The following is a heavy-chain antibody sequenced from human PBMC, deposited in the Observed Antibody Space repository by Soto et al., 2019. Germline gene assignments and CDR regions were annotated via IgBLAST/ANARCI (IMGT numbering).Heavy chain of an antibody. D-gene: IGHD3-10*01. J-gene: IGHJ5*02. CDR3: AKTFFSGSGSYRGWFDP. CDR2: ISGSGDNT. Sequence: EVQLLESGGGLVQFGGSLRLSCAASGFMFSSYAMTWVRQAPGEGLEWVSGISGSGDNTYYADSVKGRFTISRDGSKDTLYLQMNSLRADDTAVYYCAKTFFSGSGSYRGWFDPWGQGTKVTVSS. CDR1: GFMFSSYA. V-gene: IGHV3-23*01.